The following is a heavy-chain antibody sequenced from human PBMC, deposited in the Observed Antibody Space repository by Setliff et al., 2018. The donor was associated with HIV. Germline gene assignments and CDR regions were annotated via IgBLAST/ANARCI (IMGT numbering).Heavy chain of an antibody. J-gene: IGHJ4*02. CDR1: GFSFSDAW. CDR3: VTGVGTSSVDY. V-gene: IGHV3-15*01. Sequence: LRLSCAASGFSFSDAWMTWVRQAPGKGLEWVGRIKTKTQRGTTDYAAPAKGRFIISRDDSKNTLYLQMNSLRSEDTAVYYCVTGVGTSSVDYWGQGTMVTVSS. D-gene: IGHD3-22*01. CDR2: IKTKTQRGTT.